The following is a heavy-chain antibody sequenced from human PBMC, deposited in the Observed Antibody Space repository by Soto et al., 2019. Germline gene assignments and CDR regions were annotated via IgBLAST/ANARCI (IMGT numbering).Heavy chain of an antibody. CDR3: TRDASRDSSARGWFDP. J-gene: IGHJ5*02. D-gene: IGHD6-13*01. CDR2: ISSNSAYI. CDR1: GFTFRSFT. Sequence: GGSLRLSCAASGFTFRSFTMNWVRQAPGKGLEWVSTISSNSAYIYYTEALRGRFTISRDNAKNSLHLQMNSLRAEDTAVYYCTRDASRDSSARGWFDPWGPGTPVTVSS. V-gene: IGHV3-21*01.